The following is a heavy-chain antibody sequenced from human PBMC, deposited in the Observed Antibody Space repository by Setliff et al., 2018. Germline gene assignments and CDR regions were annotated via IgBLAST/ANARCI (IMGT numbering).Heavy chain of an antibody. Sequence: ASVKVPCKASGYTFSSYAMHWVRQAPGQRLEWMGWINAGNGNTKYSQKFQGRVTITRDTSASTAYMELSSLRAEDTAVYPCARTRWGWEQLYAFDFWGQGTMVTVSS. D-gene: IGHD1-26*01. V-gene: IGHV1-3*01. CDR3: ARTRWGWEQLYAFDF. CDR1: GYTFSSYA. J-gene: IGHJ3*01. CDR2: INAGNGNT.